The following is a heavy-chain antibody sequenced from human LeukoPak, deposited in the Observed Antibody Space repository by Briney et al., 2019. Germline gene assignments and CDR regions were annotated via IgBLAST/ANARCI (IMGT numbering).Heavy chain of an antibody. CDR3: ARGPPYYDYVWGSYALDY. V-gene: IGHV4-59*01. D-gene: IGHD3-16*01. Sequence: NPSETLSLTCTVSGGSISSYYWSWIRQPPGKGLEWIGYIYYSGSTNYNPSLKSRVTISVDTSKNQFSLKLSSVTAADTAVYYCARGPPYYDYVWGSYALDYWGQGTLVTVSS. CDR2: IYYSGST. J-gene: IGHJ4*02. CDR1: GGSISSYY.